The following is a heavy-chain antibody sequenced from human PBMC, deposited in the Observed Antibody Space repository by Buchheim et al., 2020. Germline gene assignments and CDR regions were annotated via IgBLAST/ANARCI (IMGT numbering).Heavy chain of an antibody. D-gene: IGHD1-26*01. CDR2: ISSISSTI. CDR1: GFTFSSYS. Sequence: EVQLVESGGGLVQPGGSLRLSCAASGFTFSSYSMNWVRQAPGKGLEWVSYISSISSTIYYADSVKGRFTISRDNAKTSLYLQMNSLRAEDTAVYYCARAFGGGGSYHAMYMDVWGKGTT. V-gene: IGHV3-48*01. CDR3: ARAFGGGGSYHAMYMDV. J-gene: IGHJ6*03.